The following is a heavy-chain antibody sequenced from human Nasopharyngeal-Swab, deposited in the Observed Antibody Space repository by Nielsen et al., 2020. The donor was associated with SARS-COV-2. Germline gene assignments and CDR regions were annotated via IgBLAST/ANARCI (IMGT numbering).Heavy chain of an antibody. D-gene: IGHD3-22*01. V-gene: IGHV3-21*01. Sequence: GESLKISCAASGFTFSSYSMNWVRQAPGKGLEWVSSISSSSSYIYYADSVKGRFTISRDNAKNSLYLQMNSLRAEDTAVYYRARDLFYYYDSSGYLGGQGTLVTVSS. J-gene: IGHJ4*02. CDR3: ARDLFYYYDSSGYL. CDR1: GFTFSSYS. CDR2: ISSSSSYI.